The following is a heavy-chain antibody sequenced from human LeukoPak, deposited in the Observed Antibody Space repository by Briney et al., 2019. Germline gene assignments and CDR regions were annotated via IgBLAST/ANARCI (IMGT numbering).Heavy chain of an antibody. CDR3: ARDFRFLDDY. V-gene: IGHV3-7*01. D-gene: IGHD3-3*01. CDR1: GFTFSTYW. CDR2: IKQDGSEK. Sequence: GGSLRLSCAASGFTFSTYWMTWVRQAPGKGLEWVASIKQDGSEKYYVDSVKGRFTISRDNAKNSLYLQMNSLRAEDTAMYYCARDFRFLDDYWGQGTLVTVSS. J-gene: IGHJ4*02.